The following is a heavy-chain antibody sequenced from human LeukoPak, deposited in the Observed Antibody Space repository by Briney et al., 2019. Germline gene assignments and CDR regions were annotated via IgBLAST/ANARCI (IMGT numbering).Heavy chain of an antibody. CDR1: GYTFTGYY. CDR2: INPNSGGT. Sequence: ASVKVSCKASGYTFTGYYMHWVRQAPGQGLEWMGWINPNSGGTNYAQKFQGGVTMTRDTSTSTAYMELSRLSSDDTAVYYCARAGEYSSSWVKWFDPWGQGTLVTVSS. V-gene: IGHV1-2*02. J-gene: IGHJ5*02. CDR3: ARAGEYSSSWVKWFDP. D-gene: IGHD6-13*01.